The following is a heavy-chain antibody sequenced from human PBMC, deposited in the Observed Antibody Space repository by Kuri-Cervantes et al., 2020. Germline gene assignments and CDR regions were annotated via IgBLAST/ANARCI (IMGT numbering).Heavy chain of an antibody. Sequence: ASVKVSCKASGYTFTSYYMHWVRQAPGQGLEWMGIINPSGGSTSYAQKFQGRVTMTRDTSTSTAYMELRSLRSDDTAVYYCARGLTTVRFDYWGQGTLVTVSS. V-gene: IGHV1-46*01. D-gene: IGHD3-10*01. CDR2: INPSGGST. CDR3: ARGLTTVRFDY. J-gene: IGHJ4*02. CDR1: GYTFTSYY.